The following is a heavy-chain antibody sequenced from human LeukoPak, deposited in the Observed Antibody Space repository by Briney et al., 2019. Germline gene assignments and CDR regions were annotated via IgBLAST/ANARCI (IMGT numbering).Heavy chain of an antibody. CDR2: ITDSGGST. CDR1: GFTFSSYA. V-gene: IGHV3-23*01. J-gene: IGHJ4*02. CDR3: AKGSSGSRPYYFDY. D-gene: IGHD3-22*01. Sequence: GGSLRLSCAASGFTFSSYAMSWVRQAPGERLEWVSAITDSGGSTYYSDSVKGRFTISRDNSKNTLYLQMNTLRAEDTAIYYCAKGSSGSRPYYFDYWGQGTLVTVSS.